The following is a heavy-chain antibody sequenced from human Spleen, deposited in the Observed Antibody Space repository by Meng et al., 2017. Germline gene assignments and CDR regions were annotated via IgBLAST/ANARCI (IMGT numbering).Heavy chain of an antibody. CDR1: GGSFSDYY. V-gene: IGHV4-34*01. CDR2: INHSGST. J-gene: IGHJ4*02. D-gene: IGHD5-18*01. Sequence: QVQLQQWGAGLLKPSETMSLTCVVSGGSFSDYYWSWIRQPPGKGLEWIGEINHSGSTNYNPSLESRATISVDTSQNNLSLKLSSVTAADSAVYYCARGFGVQLWLMGYYFDYWGQGTLVTVSS. CDR3: ARGFGVQLWLMGYYFDY.